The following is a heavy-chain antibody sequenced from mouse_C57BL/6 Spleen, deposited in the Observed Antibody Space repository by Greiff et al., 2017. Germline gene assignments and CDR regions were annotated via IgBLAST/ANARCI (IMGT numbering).Heavy chain of an antibody. V-gene: IGHV1-82*01. J-gene: IGHJ4*01. D-gene: IGHD4-1*01. CDR2: IYPGDGDT. Sequence: QVQLQQPGPELVKPGASVKISCKASGYAFSSSWMNWVKQRPGKGLEWIGRIYPGDGDTNYNGKFKGKATLTADKSSSTAYMQLSSLTSEDSAVYFCASGTGTEGDYYARDYWGQGTSVTVSS. CDR1: GYAFSSSW. CDR3: ASGTGTEGDYYARDY.